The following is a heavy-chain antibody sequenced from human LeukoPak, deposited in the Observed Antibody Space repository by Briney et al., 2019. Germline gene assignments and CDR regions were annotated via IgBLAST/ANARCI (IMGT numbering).Heavy chain of an antibody. D-gene: IGHD2-15*01. CDR2: INTDGSST. Sequence: GGSLRLSCAASGFTFSSYWMHWVRQAPGKGLVWVSRINTDGSSTSYADSVKGQFTISRDNAKNTLYLQMNSLRAEDTAVYYCARIGGGSFPHYYYYMDVWGKGTTVTVSS. CDR3: ARIGGGSFPHYYYYMDV. CDR1: GFTFSSYW. J-gene: IGHJ6*03. V-gene: IGHV3-74*01.